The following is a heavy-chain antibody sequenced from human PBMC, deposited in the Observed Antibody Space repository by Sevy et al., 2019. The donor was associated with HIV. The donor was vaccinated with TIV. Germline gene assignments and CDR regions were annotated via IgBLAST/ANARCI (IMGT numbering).Heavy chain of an antibody. CDR3: ARDFTIFGVVSVIDY. V-gene: IGHV3-21*04. J-gene: IGHJ4*02. Sequence: LSLTCAASGFNFRTYSMNWVRQAPGKGLEWLSSISDDSRYIYYSDSVKGRFTISRANAKNLLFLQMNNLRVEDTAIYYFARDFTIFGVVSVIDYWGQGNLVTVSS. CDR1: GFNFRTYS. CDR2: ISDDSRYI. D-gene: IGHD3-3*01.